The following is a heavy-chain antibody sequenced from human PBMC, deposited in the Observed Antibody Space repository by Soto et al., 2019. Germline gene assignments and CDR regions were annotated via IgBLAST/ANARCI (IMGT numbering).Heavy chain of an antibody. J-gene: IGHJ5*02. Sequence: QVQLQESGPGLVKPSETLSLTCTVSGGSISSYYWSWIRQPPGKGLESIGYIYYSGSTNYNPSLKSRVTISVDTSKNQFSLKLSSVTAADTAVYYCARGSGYTNWFDPWGQGTLVTVSS. CDR3: ARGSGYTNWFDP. CDR1: GGSISSYY. CDR2: IYYSGST. V-gene: IGHV4-59*01. D-gene: IGHD5-12*01.